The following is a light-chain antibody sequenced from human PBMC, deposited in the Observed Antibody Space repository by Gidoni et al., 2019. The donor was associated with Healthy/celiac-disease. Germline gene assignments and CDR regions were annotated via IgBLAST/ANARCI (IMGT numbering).Light chain of an antibody. J-gene: IGKJ1*01. CDR1: QSISSW. Sequence: DIQMTQSPSTLSASVGDRVTITCLASQSISSWLAWYQQKPGEAPKLLNDDATRLESGVPSRFSGSGAGTEFSLTSSSLQPDDFANYYCQQYNSYSTFGQGTKVEIK. CDR3: QQYNSYST. V-gene: IGKV1-5*01. CDR2: DAT.